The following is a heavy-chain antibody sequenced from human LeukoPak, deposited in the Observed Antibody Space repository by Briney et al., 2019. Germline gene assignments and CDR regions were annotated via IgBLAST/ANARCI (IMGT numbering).Heavy chain of an antibody. V-gene: IGHV4-39*07. J-gene: IGHJ4*02. Sequence: SETLSLTCTVSGGSISSSSYYWGWIRQPPGKGLEWIGSIYYSGSTYYNPSLKSRVTISVDTSKNQFSLKLSSVTAADTAVYYCARDWDDYKNWGQGTLVTVSS. CDR3: ARDWDDYKN. D-gene: IGHD5-24*01. CDR1: GGSISSSSYY. CDR2: IYYSGST.